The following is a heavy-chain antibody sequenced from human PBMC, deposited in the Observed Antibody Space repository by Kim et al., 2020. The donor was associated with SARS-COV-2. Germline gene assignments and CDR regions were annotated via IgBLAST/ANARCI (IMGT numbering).Heavy chain of an antibody. Sequence: ASVKVSCKASGYTFTSYAMHWVRQAPGQRLEWMGWINAGNGNTKYSQKFQGRVTITRDTSASTAYMELSSLRSEDTAVYYCARERGTIVVVPAAIVDYYDSSDFDYWGQGTLVTVSS. CDR2: INAGNGNT. J-gene: IGHJ4*02. D-gene: IGHD2-2*01. CDR1: GYTFTSYA. V-gene: IGHV1-3*01. CDR3: ARERGTIVVVPAAIVDYYDSSDFDY.